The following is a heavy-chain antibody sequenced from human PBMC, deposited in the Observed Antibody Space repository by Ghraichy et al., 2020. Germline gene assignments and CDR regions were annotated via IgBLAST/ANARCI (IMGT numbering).Heavy chain of an antibody. D-gene: IGHD2-15*01. CDR2: ISSSSSYI. CDR1: GFTFSSYS. Sequence: LSLTCAASGFTFSSYSMNWVRQAPGKGLEWVSSISSSSSYIYNADSVKGRFTISRDNAKNSLYLQMNSLRAEDTAVYYCARDQVAGGRSSHYYYYGMDVWGQGTTVTVSS. J-gene: IGHJ6*02. V-gene: IGHV3-21*01. CDR3: ARDQVAGGRSSHYYYYGMDV.